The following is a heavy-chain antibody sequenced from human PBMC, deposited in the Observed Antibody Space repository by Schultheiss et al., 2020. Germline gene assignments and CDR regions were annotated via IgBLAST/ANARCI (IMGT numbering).Heavy chain of an antibody. J-gene: IGHJ4*02. V-gene: IGHV3-21*01. CDR1: GFTFSSYS. D-gene: IGHD6-19*01. CDR3: ARAPVPYSSGWYY. Sequence: GGSLRLSCAASGFTFSSYSMNWVRQAPGKGLEWVSSISSSSSYIYYADSVKGRFTISRDNAKNSLYLQMNSLRAEDTAVYYCARAPVPYSSGWYYWGQGTLVNGSS. CDR2: ISSSSSYI.